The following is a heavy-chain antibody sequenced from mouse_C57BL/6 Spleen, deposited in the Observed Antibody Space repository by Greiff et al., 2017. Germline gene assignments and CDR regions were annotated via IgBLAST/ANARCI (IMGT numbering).Heavy chain of an antibody. Sequence: QVQLQQPGAELVKPGASVKVSCKASGYTFTSYWMHWVKQRPGQGLEWIGRIHPSDSDTNYNQKFKGKATLTVDKSSSTAYMQLSSLTSEDSAVYYCAPMITTRYYAMDYWGQGTSVTVSS. CDR2: IHPSDSDT. J-gene: IGHJ4*01. V-gene: IGHV1-74*01. D-gene: IGHD2-4*01. CDR3: APMITTRYYAMDY. CDR1: GYTFTSYW.